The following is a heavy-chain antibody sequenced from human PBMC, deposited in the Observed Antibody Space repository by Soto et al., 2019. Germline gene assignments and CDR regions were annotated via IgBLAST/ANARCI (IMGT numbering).Heavy chain of an antibody. D-gene: IGHD2-2*01. J-gene: IGHJ5*02. V-gene: IGHV3-23*01. CDR1: GVNFRNFA. Sequence: EVQLLESGGGLVQPGGSLTLSCTASGVNFRNFAMTWVRQAPGKGLEWVSAITGGGITTYFADFVEGRFTISRDNSKNTLYLEMNRLRAEDSAVYYCVKGSAAMPEGTWFDPWGQGTLVTVAS. CDR3: VKGSAAMPEGTWFDP. CDR2: ITGGGITT.